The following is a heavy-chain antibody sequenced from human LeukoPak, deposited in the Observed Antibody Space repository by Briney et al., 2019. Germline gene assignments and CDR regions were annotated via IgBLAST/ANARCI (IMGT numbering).Heavy chain of an antibody. CDR3: SRQFSSYFDY. Sequence: GGSLRLSCAVSGFTFSSYSMNWVRQAPGKGLEWVSSISSSSSYIYYADSVKGRFTISRDNAKNSLYLQMNSLGAEDTAVYYCSRQFSSYFDYWGQGTLVTVSS. CDR2: ISSSSSYI. V-gene: IGHV3-21*01. CDR1: GFTFSSYS. J-gene: IGHJ4*02.